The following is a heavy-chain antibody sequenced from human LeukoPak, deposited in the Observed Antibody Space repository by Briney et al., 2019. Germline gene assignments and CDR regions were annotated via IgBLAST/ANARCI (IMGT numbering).Heavy chain of an antibody. Sequence: PGGSLRLSCAASGFTFSSYAMSWVRQAPGKGPEWVSAISGSGGSTYYADSVKGRFTISRDNSKNTLYLQMNSLRVEDTAVYYCARCTTGRTFGSLREIKRSREIDYWGQGTLVTVSS. CDR1: GFTFSSYA. J-gene: IGHJ4*02. CDR3: ARCTTGRTFGSLREIKRSREIDY. D-gene: IGHD1-1*01. V-gene: IGHV3-23*01. CDR2: ISGSGGST.